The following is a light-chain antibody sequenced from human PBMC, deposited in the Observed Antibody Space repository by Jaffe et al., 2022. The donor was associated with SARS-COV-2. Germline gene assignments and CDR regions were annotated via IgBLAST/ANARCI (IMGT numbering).Light chain of an antibody. CDR3: TSYAIGYTL. Sequence: QSALTQPASVSGSPGQSITISCTGTSNDVGRYNFVSWYQHHPGKAPRLIIYDVSNRPSGVSNRFSGSKSGNTASLTISGLQAEDEADFYCTSYAIGYTLFGGGTKLTVL. J-gene: IGLJ2*01. CDR1: SNDVGRYNF. CDR2: DVS. V-gene: IGLV2-14*03.